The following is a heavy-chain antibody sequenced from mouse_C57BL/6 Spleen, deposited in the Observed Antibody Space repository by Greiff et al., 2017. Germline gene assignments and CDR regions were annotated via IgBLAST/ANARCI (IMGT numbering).Heavy chain of an antibody. CDR2: IDPSDSYT. CDR1: GYTFTSYW. J-gene: IGHJ1*03. CDR3: ARWGLLLRYFDV. Sequence: QVQLKQPGAELVKPGASVKLSCKASGYTFTSYWMQWVKQRPGQGLEWIGEIDPSDSYTNYNQKFKGKATLTVDTSSSTAYMQLSSLTSEDSAVYYCARWGLLLRYFDVGGTGTTVTVSS. V-gene: IGHV1-50*01. D-gene: IGHD1-1*01.